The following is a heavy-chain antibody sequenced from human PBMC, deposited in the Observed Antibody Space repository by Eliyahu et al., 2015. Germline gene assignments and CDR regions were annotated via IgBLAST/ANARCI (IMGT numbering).Heavy chain of an antibody. D-gene: IGHD2/OR15-2a*01. V-gene: IGHV4-39*01. J-gene: IGHJ4*02. CDR2: ISYSGTT. CDR3: ARRNPSKTAIDC. Sequence: QLQLQGSGPGLVKSSETLSLTCXVSGDSISSSYYWGWVRQPPGKGLEWIGSISYSGTTWYNPSLESRVTISIDTSKNQFYLKMISVAAADTAVYFCARRNPSKTAIDCWGQGTLVTVSS. CDR1: GDSISSSYY.